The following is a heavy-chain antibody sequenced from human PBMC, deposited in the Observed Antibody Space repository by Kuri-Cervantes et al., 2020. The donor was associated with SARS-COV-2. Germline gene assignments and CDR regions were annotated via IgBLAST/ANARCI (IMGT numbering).Heavy chain of an antibody. V-gene: IGHV4-38-2*02. CDR2: IYHSGST. CDR3: ARQGCSSTSCYSMDV. J-gene: IGHJ6*02. D-gene: IGHD2-2*02. CDR1: GYSISSGYY. Sequence: GSLRLSCTVSGYSISSGYYWGWIRQPPGKGLEWIGSIYHSGSTYYNPSLKSRVTISVDTSKNQFSLKLSSVTAADTAVYYCARQGCSSTSCYSMDVWGQGTMVTVSS.